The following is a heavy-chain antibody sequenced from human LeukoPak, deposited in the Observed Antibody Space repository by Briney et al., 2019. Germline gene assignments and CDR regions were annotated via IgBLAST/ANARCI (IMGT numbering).Heavy chain of an antibody. CDR3: AREEGPIDY. Sequence: PGGSLRLSCAASGFPFRDYWMSWVRQAPGKGLEWVANIKHDGSEKYYVASVKGRFTISKDIPKNSLYLQMSSLRTEDTALYYCAREEGPIDYWGQGTLVTVSS. J-gene: IGHJ4*02. CDR1: GFPFRDYW. V-gene: IGHV3-7*03. CDR2: IKHDGSEK.